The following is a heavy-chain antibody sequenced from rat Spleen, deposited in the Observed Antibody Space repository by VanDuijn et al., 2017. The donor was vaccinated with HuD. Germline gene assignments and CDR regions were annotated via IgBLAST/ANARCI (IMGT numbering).Heavy chain of an antibody. CDR2: ISTGGGNT. Sequence: EVQLVESGGGLVQPGRSLKLSCAASGFTFSNYDMAWVRQAPTKGLEWVASISTGGGNTYYRDSVKGRFTISRDNAKNTQYLQMDSLRSEDTATYYCARHQGPLTTVATGFDYWGQGVMVTVSS. CDR1: GFTFSNYD. V-gene: IGHV5S13*01. CDR3: ARHQGPLTTVATGFDY. D-gene: IGHD1-3*01. J-gene: IGHJ2*01.